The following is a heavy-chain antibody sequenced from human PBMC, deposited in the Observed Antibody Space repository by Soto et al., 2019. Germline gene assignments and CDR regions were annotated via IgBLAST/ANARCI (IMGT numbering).Heavy chain of an antibody. D-gene: IGHD2-8*01. CDR3: ARDNGVDYGSPFDY. J-gene: IGHJ4*02. CDR2: IWYDGSNK. CDR1: GFTVSSYG. V-gene: IGHV3-33*01. Sequence: QVQLVESGGGVVQPGRSLRLSCAGSGFTVSSYGMHWVRRAPGKGLEWVAIIWYDGSNKYYADSVKGRFTISRDNSKNTLFLQMNSLRAEDTAVYYCARDNGVDYGSPFDYWGQGTLVTISS.